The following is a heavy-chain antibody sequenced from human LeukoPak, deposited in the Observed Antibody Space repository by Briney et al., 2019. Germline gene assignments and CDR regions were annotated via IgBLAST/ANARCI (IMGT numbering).Heavy chain of an antibody. D-gene: IGHD6-19*01. CDR1: GFTFSSYW. Sequence: GGSLRLSCAASGFTFSSYWMSWVRQAPGKGLEWVANIKKDGSEKYYVDSVKGRFTVSRDNAKTSLYLQMNSLRAEDTAVYFCARDGGSSGSYPYWGQGTLVTVSS. CDR3: ARDGGSSGSYPY. J-gene: IGHJ4*02. V-gene: IGHV3-7*01. CDR2: IKKDGSEK.